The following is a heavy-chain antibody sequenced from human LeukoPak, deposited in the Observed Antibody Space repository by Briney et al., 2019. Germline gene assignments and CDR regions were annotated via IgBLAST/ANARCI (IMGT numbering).Heavy chain of an antibody. CDR2: ISANGGTT. D-gene: IGHD2-21*01. CDR3: AKRQGVVVAPFDS. J-gene: IGHJ4*02. CDR1: GFIFSNYA. V-gene: IGHV3-23*01. Sequence: PGGSLRLSCAVSGFIFSNYAMNWVRQAPGKGLEWVSAISANGGTTYYADSVKGRFTISRDNSKNTLYLQMNSLRAGDTAVYYCAKRQGVVVAPFDSWGQGTLVTVSS.